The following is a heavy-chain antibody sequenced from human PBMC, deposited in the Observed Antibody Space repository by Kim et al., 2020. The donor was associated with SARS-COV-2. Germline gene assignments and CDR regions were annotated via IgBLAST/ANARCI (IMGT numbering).Heavy chain of an antibody. Sequence: GGSLRLSCAASGFTFSNYAMSWVRQAPGKGLEWVSAVSGRADNTYYADSVKGRFTISRDNSKNALYLQMNSLRAEDTAVYFCAKDRGGGTDWGQGTLVTVSS. D-gene: IGHD3-10*01. V-gene: IGHV3-23*01. CDR2: VSGRADNT. CDR3: AKDRGGGTD. J-gene: IGHJ4*02. CDR1: GFTFSNYA.